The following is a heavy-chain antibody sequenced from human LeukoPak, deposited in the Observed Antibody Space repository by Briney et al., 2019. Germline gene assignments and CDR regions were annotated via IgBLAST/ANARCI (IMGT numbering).Heavy chain of an antibody. V-gene: IGHV3-30*04. CDR1: GFTFSNDA. CDR2: TSYDGTAI. Sequence: GTSLRLSCAGSGFTFSNDAMHWVRRAPGKGLEWVAVTSYDGTAIYYADSVKGRFTISKDNSRNTLSLQMNSLRVEDTAVYYCARDILPGYPSYPDYWGQGTLVTVSS. J-gene: IGHJ4*01. D-gene: IGHD3-9*01. CDR3: ARDILPGYPSYPDY.